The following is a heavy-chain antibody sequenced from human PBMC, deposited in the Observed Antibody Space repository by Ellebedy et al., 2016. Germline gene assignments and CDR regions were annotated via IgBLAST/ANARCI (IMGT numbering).Heavy chain of an antibody. CDR1: GGTFSSYA. J-gene: IGHJ3*02. V-gene: IGHV1-69*13. CDR2: IIPIFGTA. Sequence: SVKVSCXASGGTFSSYAISWVRQAPGQGLEWMGGIIPIFGTANYAQKFQGRVTITADESTSTAYMELSSLRSEDTAVYYCASESLELVSGAFDIWGQGTMVTVSS. CDR3: ASESLELVSGAFDI. D-gene: IGHD1-7*01.